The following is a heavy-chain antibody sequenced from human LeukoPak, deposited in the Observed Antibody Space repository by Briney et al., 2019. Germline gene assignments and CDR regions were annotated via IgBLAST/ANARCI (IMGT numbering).Heavy chain of an antibody. CDR3: ARPQYYYDTSGYYGFDF. Sequence: PGGSLRLSCAASGFTFSSHTMNWVRQTPGKGLEWVSCISGSSSYLYYADPVKGRFTISRDDAKNSLYLQMNSLRAEDTGVYYCARPQYYYDTSGYYGFDFWGLGTLVIVSS. J-gene: IGHJ4*02. CDR1: GFTFSSHT. D-gene: IGHD3-22*01. CDR2: ISGSSSYL. V-gene: IGHV3-21*01.